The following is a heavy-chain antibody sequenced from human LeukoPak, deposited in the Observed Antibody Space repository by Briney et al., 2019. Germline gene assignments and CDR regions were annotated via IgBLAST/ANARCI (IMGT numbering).Heavy chain of an antibody. CDR1: GGSISSSSYY. Sequence: PSETLSLTCTVSGGSISSSSYYWGWIRQPPGKGLEWIGSIYYSGSTYYNPSLKSRVTISVDTSKNQFSLKLSSVTAADTAVYYCARVFPVQFRWSGYYTGAFDIWGQGTMVTVSS. V-gene: IGHV4-39*07. CDR2: IYYSGST. J-gene: IGHJ3*02. CDR3: ARVFPVQFRWSGYYTGAFDI. D-gene: IGHD3-3*01.